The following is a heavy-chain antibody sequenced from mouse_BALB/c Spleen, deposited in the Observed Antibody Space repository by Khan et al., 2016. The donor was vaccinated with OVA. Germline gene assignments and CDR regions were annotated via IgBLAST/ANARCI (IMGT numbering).Heavy chain of an antibody. D-gene: IGHD4-1*01. Sequence: MQLEESGPELVKPGASVKMSCKASGYTFTNYVLHWVKQKPGQGLEWIGYINPYNGGTKYNEKFKGKATLASDKSSITAYIHLSSLTSEDSAIYYCAGGNWRSYYSEYWGQGTTLTLSS. V-gene: IGHV1S136*01. CDR2: INPYNGGT. CDR3: AGGNWRSYYSEY. CDR1: GYTFTNYV. J-gene: IGHJ2*01.